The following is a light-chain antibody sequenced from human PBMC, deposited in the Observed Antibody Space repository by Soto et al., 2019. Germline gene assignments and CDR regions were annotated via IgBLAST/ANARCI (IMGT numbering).Light chain of an antibody. CDR2: EVS. V-gene: IGLV2-14*01. Sequence: QSVLTQPASVCGYPGQSITISCTGTRSDVGGYNFVSWCQQHPDKAPKIMIYEVSNRPSGVYHRFSGSKSGNTASLTISGLQAEDEADYYCISYTSRSTAVFGTGTKVT. CDR3: ISYTSRSTAV. CDR1: RSDVGGYNF. J-gene: IGLJ1*01.